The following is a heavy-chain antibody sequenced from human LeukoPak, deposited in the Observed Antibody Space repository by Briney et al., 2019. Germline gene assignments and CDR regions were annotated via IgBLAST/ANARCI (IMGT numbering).Heavy chain of an antibody. J-gene: IGHJ3*02. V-gene: IGHV1-2*02. CDR3: ARRIWFGELFAFDI. CDR1: AYTFTAYY. CDR2: VNPNTGDT. Sequence: ASVKVSCKASAYTFTAYYIHWVRQAPGQGLEWMGWVNPNTGDTDYAQEFQGRVTMTRDMSISTAYMELSRLRSDDTAVYYCARRIWFGELFAFDIWGQGTMVTVSS. D-gene: IGHD3-10*01.